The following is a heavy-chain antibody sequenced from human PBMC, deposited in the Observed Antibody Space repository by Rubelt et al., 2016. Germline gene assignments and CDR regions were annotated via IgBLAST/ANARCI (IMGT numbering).Heavy chain of an antibody. CDR2: INAGYGET. Sequence: PGDSVKVSCKASGYTFSSYAIHWVRQAPGQRLEWMGWINAGYGETGYSPNFQGRLTITRDTSATTAYMELSSLRSEATAVYYCARVGTAMVTTWGQGTLVTVSS. J-gene: IGHJ5*02. V-gene: IGHV1-3*01. CDR3: ARVGTAMVTT. CDR1: GYTFSSYA. D-gene: IGHD5-18*01.